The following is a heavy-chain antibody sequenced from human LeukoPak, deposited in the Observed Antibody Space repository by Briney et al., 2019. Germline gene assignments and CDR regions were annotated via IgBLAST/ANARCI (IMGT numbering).Heavy chain of an antibody. D-gene: IGHD2-21*01. Sequence: GGSLRLSCAASGFTFSSYGMHWVRQAPGKGLEWVAVISYDGSNKYYADSVKGRFTISRDNSKNTLYLQMNSLRAEDTAVYYCAKDTSRLGNSNFDYWGQGTLVTVSS. CDR3: AKDTSRLGNSNFDY. J-gene: IGHJ4*02. CDR2: ISYDGSNK. V-gene: IGHV3-30*18. CDR1: GFTFSSYG.